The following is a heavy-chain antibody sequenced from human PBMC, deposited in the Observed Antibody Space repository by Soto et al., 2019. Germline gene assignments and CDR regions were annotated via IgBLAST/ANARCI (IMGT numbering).Heavy chain of an antibody. CDR1: GFTFSRYA. Sequence: EVQLLESGGGLVQPGGSLRLSCAASGFTFSRYAMSWVRQAPGKGLEWVSDISGSGGSTYYADSVKGRFTISRDNSKNTLYLQMNSRRAEDTAVYYCAKDELDCSGGTCYSYYYYYYMDVWGKGTTVTVSS. J-gene: IGHJ6*03. D-gene: IGHD2-15*01. V-gene: IGHV3-23*01. CDR2: ISGSGGST. CDR3: AKDELDCSGGTCYSYYYYYYMDV.